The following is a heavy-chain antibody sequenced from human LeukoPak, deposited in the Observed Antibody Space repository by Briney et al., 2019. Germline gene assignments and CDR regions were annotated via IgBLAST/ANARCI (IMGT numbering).Heavy chain of an antibody. D-gene: IGHD1-26*01. J-gene: IGHJ6*02. V-gene: IGHV1-69*13. CDR3: ARDMWELRLGYYYGMDV. CDR1: GGTFSSYA. Sequence: SVKVSCKASGGTFSSYAISWVRQAPGQGLEWMGGIIPIFGTANYAQKFQGRVTITADESTSTAYMELSSLRSEDTAVYYCARDMWELRLGYYYGMDVWGQGTTVTVSS. CDR2: IIPIFGTA.